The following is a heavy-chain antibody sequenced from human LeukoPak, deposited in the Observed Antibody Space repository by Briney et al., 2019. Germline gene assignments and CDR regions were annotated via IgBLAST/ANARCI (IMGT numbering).Heavy chain of an antibody. J-gene: IGHJ4*02. Sequence: SGGSLRRSCVTSGFTFTSYALYWVRQAPGRGLEYVSAISSNAASTYYAESVKGRFTISRDTSMSTLYLQMGSLRPEDTAVYYCARRERNAFDYWGEGTMVTVS. CDR1: GFTFTSYA. CDR2: ISSNAAST. D-gene: IGHD2-8*01. CDR3: ARRERNAFDY. V-gene: IGHV3-64*02.